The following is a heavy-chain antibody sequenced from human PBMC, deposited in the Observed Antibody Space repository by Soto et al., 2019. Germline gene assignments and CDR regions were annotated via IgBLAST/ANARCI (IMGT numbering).Heavy chain of an antibody. V-gene: IGHV4-39*01. CDR2: IYYSGST. J-gene: IGHJ4*02. Sequence: QLQLQESGPGLVKPSETLSLTCTVSGGSISSSSYYWGWIRQPPGKGLEWIGSIYYSGSTYYNPSLKSRVPISLDTSKNQSSLKLSTVPAADTAVYYCARQVISGGSCYGDYWGQGTLVTVSS. CDR3: ARQVISGGSCYGDY. CDR1: GGSISSSSYY. D-gene: IGHD2-15*01.